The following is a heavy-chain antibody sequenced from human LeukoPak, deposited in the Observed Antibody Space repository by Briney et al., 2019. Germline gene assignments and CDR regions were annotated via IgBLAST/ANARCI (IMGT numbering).Heavy chain of an antibody. Sequence: GGSLRLSCAASGFTFSSYGMHWVRQAPGKGLEWVAVISYDGSNKYYADSVKGRFTISRDNSKNTLYLQMNSLRAEDTAVYYCAKEVLRYFDPPTGLYYYYYGMDVWGQGTTVTVSS. CDR3: AKEVLRYFDPPTGLYYYYYGMDV. V-gene: IGHV3-30*18. J-gene: IGHJ6*02. CDR2: ISYDGSNK. D-gene: IGHD3-9*01. CDR1: GFTFSSYG.